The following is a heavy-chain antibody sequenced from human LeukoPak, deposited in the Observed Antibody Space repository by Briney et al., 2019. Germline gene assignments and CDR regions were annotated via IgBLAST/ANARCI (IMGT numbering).Heavy chain of an antibody. CDR2: ISAYNGNT. J-gene: IGHJ2*01. V-gene: IGHV1-18*01. CDR1: GYTFTSYG. CDR3: ARWASAAAGSYWYFDL. Sequence: ASVKVSCKASGYTFTSYGISWVRQAPGQGLEWMGWISAYNGNTNYAQKLQGRVTMTTDTSTSTAYMELSSLRSEDTAVYYCARWASAAAGSYWYFDLWGRGTLVTVSS. D-gene: IGHD6-13*01.